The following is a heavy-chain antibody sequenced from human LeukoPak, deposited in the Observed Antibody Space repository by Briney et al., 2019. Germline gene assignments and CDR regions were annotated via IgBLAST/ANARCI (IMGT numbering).Heavy chain of an antibody. CDR1: GGSVGSGGYY. V-gene: IGHV4-61*08. D-gene: IGHD2-21*02. CDR3: ARLVVTATYHFDY. J-gene: IGHJ4*02. CDR2: IYYSGST. Sequence: SSETLSLTCTVSGGSVGSGGYYWSWIRQPPGKGLEWIAYIYYSGSTNYSPSLKSRVTLSVDTSKNQFSLKLSSVTAADTAVYYCARLVVTATYHFDYWGQGTLVTVSS.